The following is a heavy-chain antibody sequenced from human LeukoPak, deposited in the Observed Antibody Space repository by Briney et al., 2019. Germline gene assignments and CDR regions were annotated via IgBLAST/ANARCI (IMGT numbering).Heavy chain of an antibody. V-gene: IGHV3-7*05. CDR1: GFTLSSKW. D-gene: IGHD2-15*01. Sequence: GGSLRPSCSTPGFTLSSKWMSWGRQGPGEGLEWGANIKQDGTEKYYADSVKGRFTISRDNAKNSLYLQMNSLRAEDTAVYSCARAQDCRGETCHFDYWGQGTLVTVSS. CDR3: ARAQDCRGETCHFDY. J-gene: IGHJ4*02. CDR2: IKQDGTEK.